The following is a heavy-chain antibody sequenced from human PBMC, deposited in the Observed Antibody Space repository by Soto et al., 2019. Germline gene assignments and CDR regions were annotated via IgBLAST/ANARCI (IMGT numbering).Heavy chain of an antibody. CDR2: ILYDESNT. CDR1: GFTFSSYW. D-gene: IGHD3-3*01. J-gene: IGHJ3*02. CDR3: AKNKVTYYDYWRGYFDGFDM. Sequence: HPGGSLRLSCAASGFTFSSYWMSWVRQAPGKGLEWVALILYDESNTYYADSVKGRFIISRDNSKRTVYVEMNSLRPEDTAVYYCAKNKVTYYDYWRGYFDGFDMWGQGTMVTVSS. V-gene: IGHV3-30*02.